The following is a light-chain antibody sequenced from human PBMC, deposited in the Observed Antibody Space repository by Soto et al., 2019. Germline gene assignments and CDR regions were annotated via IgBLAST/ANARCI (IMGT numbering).Light chain of an antibody. CDR3: QQLNSYPIT. V-gene: IGKV3-20*01. CDR2: GAS. Sequence: VLTQSAGTLSLSPADRATLSGRASQSVSSSFVAWYQQKPGQAPRLLIYGASSRATGIPDRFSGSGSGTEFTLTISRLQPEDFATYYCQQLNSYPITFGQGTRLEIK. J-gene: IGKJ5*01. CDR1: QSVSSSF.